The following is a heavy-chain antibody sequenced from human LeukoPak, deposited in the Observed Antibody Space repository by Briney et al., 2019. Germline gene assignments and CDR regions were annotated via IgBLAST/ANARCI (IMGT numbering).Heavy chain of an antibody. D-gene: IGHD3-22*01. CDR3: ARVYDSSGHGDY. Sequence: SETLSLTCTVSGGSISSYYWSWIRQPPGKGLEWIGYIYYSGITNYNPSLKSRVTISVDTSKNQFSLKLSSVTAADTAVYYCARVYDSSGHGDYWGQGTLVTVSS. CDR2: IYYSGIT. V-gene: IGHV4-59*01. CDR1: GGSISSYY. J-gene: IGHJ4*02.